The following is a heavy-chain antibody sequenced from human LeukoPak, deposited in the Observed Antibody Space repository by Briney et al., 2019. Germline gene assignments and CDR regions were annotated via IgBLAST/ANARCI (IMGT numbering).Heavy chain of an antibody. Sequence: PGGSLRLSCAASGFPFSGYWMHWVRQAPAKGQVWVSRIDDDGAGTTYADSMKGRLTIPRDNAKNTLYLQMNSLRVDDTAVYYCARSASGYDAWGQGTLVTVSS. D-gene: IGHD5-12*01. CDR2: IDDDGAGT. V-gene: IGHV3-74*01. CDR1: GFPFSGYW. CDR3: ARSASGYDA. J-gene: IGHJ5*02.